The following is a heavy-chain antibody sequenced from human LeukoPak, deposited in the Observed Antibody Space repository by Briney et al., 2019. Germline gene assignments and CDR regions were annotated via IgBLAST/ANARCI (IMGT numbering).Heavy chain of an antibody. V-gene: IGHV3-21*01. CDR1: GFAFSTST. Sequence: GGSLRLSCAASGFAFSTSTKNWVRQAPGKGLEWVSSISSTSDYIYYADSVKGRFTISRDSAKNSLYLQMNSLTAEDTAVYYCAKIIRDSSWFGQLGYWGQGTLVTVSS. J-gene: IGHJ4*02. CDR3: AKIIRDSSWFGQLGY. CDR2: ISSTSDYI. D-gene: IGHD6-13*01.